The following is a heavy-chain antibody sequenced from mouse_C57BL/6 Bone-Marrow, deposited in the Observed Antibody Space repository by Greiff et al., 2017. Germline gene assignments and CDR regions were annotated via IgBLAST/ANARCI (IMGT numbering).Heavy chain of an antibody. CDR1: GYSITSCYY. CDR2: ISYDGSN. Sequence: DVKLQESGPGLVKPSQSLSLTCSVTGYSITSCYYWNWIRQFPGNKLEWMGYISYDGSNNYNPSLKNRISITRDTSKNQFFLKLNSVTTEDTATYYCARDDYDEDGFDYWGQGTTLTVSS. V-gene: IGHV3-6*01. D-gene: IGHD2-4*01. CDR3: ARDDYDEDGFDY. J-gene: IGHJ2*01.